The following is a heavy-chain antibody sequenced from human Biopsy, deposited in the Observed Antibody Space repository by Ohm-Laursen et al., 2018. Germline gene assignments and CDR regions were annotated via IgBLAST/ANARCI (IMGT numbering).Heavy chain of an antibody. V-gene: IGHV3-7*01. CDR2: IKQDGSED. J-gene: IGHJ4*02. CDR1: GFTFSSSW. D-gene: IGHD5-18*01. Sequence: SLRLSCAASGFTFSSSWMTWVRQAPGKGLEWVAMIKQDGSEDYYVDSVKGRFTISRDNAQKSLDLQLNSLRAEDTAVYYCAKAGRGYIDYWGQGTLVIVSS. CDR3: AKAGRGYIDY.